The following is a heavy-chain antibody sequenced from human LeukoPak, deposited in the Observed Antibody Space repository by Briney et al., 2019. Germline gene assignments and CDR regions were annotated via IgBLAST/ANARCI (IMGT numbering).Heavy chain of an antibody. CDR1: GFTFSSYS. CDR2: ISSSSSYI. Sequence: GGSLRLSCAASGFTFSSYSMTWVRQAPGKGLEWVSSISSSSSYIYYADSVKGRFTISRDNAKNSLYLQMNSLRAEDTAVYYCARDLRLRFLEWANSDQAFDIWGQGTMVTVSS. D-gene: IGHD3-3*01. CDR3: ARDLRLRFLEWANSDQAFDI. J-gene: IGHJ3*02. V-gene: IGHV3-21*01.